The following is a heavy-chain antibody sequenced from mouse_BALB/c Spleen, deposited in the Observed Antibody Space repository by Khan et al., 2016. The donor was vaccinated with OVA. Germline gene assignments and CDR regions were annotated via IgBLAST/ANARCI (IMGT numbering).Heavy chain of an antibody. CDR2: IWGGGST. CDR3: AKGVWSYYYTLDY. Sequence: VELVESGPGLVAPSQNLSITCTVSGFSLSDYGVSWIRQPPGKGLEWLGVIWGGGSTYYNPALKSRLSISKDNSKSQVFLKMSSLQSDDTAMFYCAKGVWSYYYTLDYWGQGTSVTVSS. CDR1: GFSLSDYG. V-gene: IGHV2-6-5*01. J-gene: IGHJ4*01.